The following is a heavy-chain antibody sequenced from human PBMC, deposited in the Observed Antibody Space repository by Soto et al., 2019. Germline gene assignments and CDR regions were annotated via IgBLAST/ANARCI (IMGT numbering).Heavy chain of an antibody. CDR1: GGTFSSYA. CDR3: ARFRSQLWYSSNYDWFDP. J-gene: IGHJ5*02. V-gene: IGHV1-69*13. Sequence: ASVKVSCKASGGTFSSYAISWVRQAPGQGLEWMGGIIPIFGTANYAQKFQGRVTITADESTSTAYVELSSLRSEDTAVYYCARFRSQLWYSSNYDWFDPWGQGTLVTVSS. D-gene: IGHD5-18*01. CDR2: IIPIFGTA.